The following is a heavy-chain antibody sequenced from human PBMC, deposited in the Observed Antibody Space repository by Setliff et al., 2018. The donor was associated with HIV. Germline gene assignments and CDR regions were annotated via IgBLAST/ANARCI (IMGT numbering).Heavy chain of an antibody. D-gene: IGHD2-21*01. CDR3: ARSYCGADCSLVADTNWFDP. Sequence: SETLSLTCAVSGYSISSGYYWGWIRQPPGKGLEWIGSIYHSGSTYYNPSLKSRLAISLDTSKNQLSLKLSSVTAADSAMYYCARSYCGADCSLVADTNWFDPWGQGTLVTVSS. V-gene: IGHV4-38-2*01. CDR1: GYSISSGYY. J-gene: IGHJ5*02. CDR2: IYHSGST.